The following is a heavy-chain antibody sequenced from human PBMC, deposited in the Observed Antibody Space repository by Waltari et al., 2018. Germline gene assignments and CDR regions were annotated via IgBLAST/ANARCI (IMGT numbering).Heavy chain of an antibody. CDR2: LRPIVRKP. D-gene: IGHD1-20*01. V-gene: IGHV1-69*01. J-gene: IGHJ6*02. CDR1: GGTLSTYA. CDR3: ARGNNYNWKDEELKYYGMDV. Sequence: QVQLVQSGAEVKKPGSSVKVSCKASGGTLSTYAISWVRQAPGQGLEWVGGGRRLRPIVRKPIDVQKIQGGGTITAGEATGTVYMGLSSLRFEDTAVYYWARGNNYNWKDEELKYYGMDVWGQGTTVTVSS.